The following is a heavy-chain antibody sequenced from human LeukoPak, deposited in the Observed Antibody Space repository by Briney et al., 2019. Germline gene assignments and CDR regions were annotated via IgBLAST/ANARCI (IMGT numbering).Heavy chain of an antibody. CDR3: ARGPPDGYCSGGSCPSWFDT. CDR1: GYSFTSYW. J-gene: IGHJ5*02. D-gene: IGHD2-15*01. V-gene: IGHV5-51*01. CDR2: IYPGDSDT. Sequence: GESLKISCKGSGYSFTSYWIGWVRQMPGKGLEWMGIIYPGDSDTRYSPSFQGQVTISADKSISTAYLQWSSLRASDTAIYYCARGPPDGYCSGGSCPSWFDTWGQGTLVSVSS.